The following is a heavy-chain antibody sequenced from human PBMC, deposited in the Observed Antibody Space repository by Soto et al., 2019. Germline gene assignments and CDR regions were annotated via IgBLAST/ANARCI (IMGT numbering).Heavy chain of an antibody. CDR1: GGTFSSYA. D-gene: IGHD2-2*01. Sequence: QVQLVQSGAEVKKPGSSVKVSCKASGGTFSSYAISWVRQAPGQGLEWMGGIIPIFGTANYAQKFQGRVTITADESTSTAYMGLSSLRSEDTAVYYCARDLGCSSTSCYLNWFDPWGQGTLVTVSS. J-gene: IGHJ5*02. V-gene: IGHV1-69*01. CDR3: ARDLGCSSTSCYLNWFDP. CDR2: IIPIFGTA.